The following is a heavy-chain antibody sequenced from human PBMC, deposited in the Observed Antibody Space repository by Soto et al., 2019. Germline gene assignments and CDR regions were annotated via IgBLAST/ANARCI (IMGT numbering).Heavy chain of an antibody. Sequence: ASVKVSCTASGYRLTSYAMNWVRQAPGQGLEWMGWINPNSGGTNYAQKFQGWVTMTRDTSISTAYMELSRLRSDDTAVYYCARALGDSSGYYGPPFDYWGQGTLVT. CDR3: ARALGDSSGYYGPPFDY. J-gene: IGHJ4*02. V-gene: IGHV1-2*04. CDR1: GYRLTSYA. D-gene: IGHD3-22*01. CDR2: INPNSGGT.